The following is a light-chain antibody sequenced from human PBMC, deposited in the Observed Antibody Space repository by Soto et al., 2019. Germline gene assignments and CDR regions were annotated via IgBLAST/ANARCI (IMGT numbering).Light chain of an antibody. V-gene: IGKV1-39*01. CDR1: QNIRNY. CDR2: AVS. Sequence: DIQMTQSPSSLSASVGDRVTITCRASQNIRNYLNWYQQKPGEAPKLLISAVSSLETGVPSRFSGSGSGTDFTLTITSLQPEDFAVYYCQQGYSPLLTFGGGTRVEIK. J-gene: IGKJ4*01. CDR3: QQGYSPLLT.